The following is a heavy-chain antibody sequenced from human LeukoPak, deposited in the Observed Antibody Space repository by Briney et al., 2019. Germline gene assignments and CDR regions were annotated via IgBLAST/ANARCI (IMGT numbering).Heavy chain of an antibody. Sequence: SETLSLTCTVSDDSISSGSYYWSWIRQPAGKGLEWIGRISASGSTNYNPSLKSRVTISVNTSKNQFSLKLSSVTATDTAVYYCAREQRWLQSLDYWGQGTLVTVSS. CDR2: ISASGST. V-gene: IGHV4-61*02. CDR1: DDSISSGSYY. CDR3: AREQRWLQSLDY. J-gene: IGHJ4*02. D-gene: IGHD5-24*01.